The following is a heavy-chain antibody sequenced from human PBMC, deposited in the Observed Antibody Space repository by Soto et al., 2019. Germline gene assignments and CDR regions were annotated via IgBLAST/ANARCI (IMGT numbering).Heavy chain of an antibody. V-gene: IGHV4-39*01. CDR3: ARHSSIVGAAAGKGWFNP. J-gene: IGHJ5*02. CDR1: GGSISSSSYY. D-gene: IGHD6-13*01. CDR2: IYYSGST. Sequence: SETQSLTCPVSGGSISSSSYYWGWIRQPPGKGLEWIGSIYYSGSTYYNPSLKSRVTISVDTSKNQFSLKLRPVTAADTAVYYCARHSSIVGAAAGKGWFNPWGQGTLVNVSS.